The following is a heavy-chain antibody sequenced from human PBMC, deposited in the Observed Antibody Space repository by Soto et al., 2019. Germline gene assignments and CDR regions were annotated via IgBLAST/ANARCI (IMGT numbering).Heavy chain of an antibody. CDR3: AREGRVESQALDI. CDR2: MSAYNVHT. CDR1: GYTFTKYG. Sequence: QVQLVQSGAEVKKPGASVKVSCKASGYTFTKYGISWGRQAPGQGLEWLGWMSAYNVHTNYARTLQGRLTLTTDTATRTAYMELRILRSDDTGVYYCAREGRVESQALDILGQGTMVTVSS. V-gene: IGHV1-18*01. J-gene: IGHJ3*02. D-gene: IGHD1-1*01.